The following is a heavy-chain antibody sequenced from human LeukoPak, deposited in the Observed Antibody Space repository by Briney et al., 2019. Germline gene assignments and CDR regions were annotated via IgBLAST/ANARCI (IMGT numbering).Heavy chain of an antibody. CDR3: ARDLRGWCSSTSCYHYYYMDV. Sequence: ASVKVSCKASGYTFTGYYMHWVRQAPGQGLEWMGWINPNSGGTNYAQKFQGRVTMTRDTSISTAYMELSRLRSDDTAVYYCARDLRGWCSSTSCYHYYYMDVWGKGTTVTVSS. D-gene: IGHD2-2*01. CDR2: INPNSGGT. V-gene: IGHV1-2*02. J-gene: IGHJ6*03. CDR1: GYTFTGYY.